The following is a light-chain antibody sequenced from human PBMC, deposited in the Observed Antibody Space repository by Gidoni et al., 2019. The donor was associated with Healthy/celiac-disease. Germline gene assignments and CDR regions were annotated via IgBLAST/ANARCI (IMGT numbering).Light chain of an antibody. J-gene: IGLJ2*01. CDR3: QAYDSSLSGFVV. CDR2: DNS. Sequence: QSVLTQPPSVSGAPGQRVTISCTGSSPNIGAGYDVHWYQQLPGTAPKLLIYDNSNRPSGVPDRFSGSKSGTSASLAITGLQAEDEADYYCQAYDSSLSGFVVFGGGTKLTVL. V-gene: IGLV1-40*01. CDR1: SPNIGAGYD.